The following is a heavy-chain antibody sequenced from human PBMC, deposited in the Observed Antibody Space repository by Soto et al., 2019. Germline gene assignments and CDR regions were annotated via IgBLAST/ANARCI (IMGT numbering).Heavy chain of an antibody. CDR3: ARLNVGPIDY. V-gene: IGHV4-39*01. D-gene: IGHD1-26*01. Sequence: SETLSLTCSVSGGSISSSPYSWGWIRQPPGKGLEWIGSITYSGDTYYNPSLKSRVTISVDTSANRFSLSLSSVTAADSAMYYCARLNVGPIDYWGQGTLVTVSS. J-gene: IGHJ4*02. CDR2: ITYSGDT. CDR1: GGSISSSPYS.